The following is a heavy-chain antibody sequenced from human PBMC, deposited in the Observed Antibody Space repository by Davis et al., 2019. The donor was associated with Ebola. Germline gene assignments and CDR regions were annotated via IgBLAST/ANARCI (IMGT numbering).Heavy chain of an antibody. V-gene: IGHV3-11*06. CDR3: ARACVPVADTGDAFDI. Sequence: GESLKISCAASAFTFRDYYMSWIRQAPGKGLEWVSYISSSSSYTNYADSVKGRFSISRDNAKNSLYLQMNSLRAEDTAVYYCARACVPVADTGDAFDIWGLGTMVTVSS. CDR1: AFTFRDYY. D-gene: IGHD6-19*01. J-gene: IGHJ3*02. CDR2: ISSSSSYT.